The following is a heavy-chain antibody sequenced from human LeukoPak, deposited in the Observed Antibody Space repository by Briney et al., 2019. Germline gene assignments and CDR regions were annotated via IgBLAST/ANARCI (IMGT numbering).Heavy chain of an antibody. Sequence: PGGSLRPSCAASGFTFSSYGMHWVRQAPGKGLEWVAVISYDGSNKYYADSVKGRFTISRDNSKNTLYLQMNSLRAEDTAVYYCAKLPYGDSSYYYYYGMDVWGQGTTVTVSS. CDR2: ISYDGSNK. CDR3: AKLPYGDSSYYYYYGMDV. J-gene: IGHJ6*02. V-gene: IGHV3-30*18. CDR1: GFTFSSYG. D-gene: IGHD4-17*01.